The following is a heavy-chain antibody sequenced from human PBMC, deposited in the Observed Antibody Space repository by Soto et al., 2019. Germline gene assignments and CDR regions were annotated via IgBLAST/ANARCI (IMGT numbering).Heavy chain of an antibody. J-gene: IGHJ4*02. CDR1: GLNFGDYG. CDR3: AKLDASKGNYGYFDY. CDR2: ISWNNLKL. Sequence: SLRLSCAVSGLNFGDYGIHWVRQVPGKGLECLSGISWNNLKLGYAGSVKGRFTISRDNGENSLYLHMSNLRVEDTALYYCAKLDASKGNYGYFDYWGQGTLVTVSS. V-gene: IGHV3-9*01. D-gene: IGHD3-16*01.